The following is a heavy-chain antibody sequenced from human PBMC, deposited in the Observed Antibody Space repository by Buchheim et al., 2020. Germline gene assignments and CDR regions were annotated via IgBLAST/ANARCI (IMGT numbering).Heavy chain of an antibody. Sequence: QVQLVQSGAEVKKPGASVKVSCKASGYTFTSYYMHWARQAPGQGLEWMGIINPSGGSTSYAQKFQGRVTMTRDTSTTTVYMELSSLRSEDTAVYYCARMEYYYGSGSSSWFDPWGQGTL. V-gene: IGHV1-46*01. CDR2: INPSGGST. CDR3: ARMEYYYGSGSSSWFDP. D-gene: IGHD3-10*01. CDR1: GYTFTSYY. J-gene: IGHJ5*02.